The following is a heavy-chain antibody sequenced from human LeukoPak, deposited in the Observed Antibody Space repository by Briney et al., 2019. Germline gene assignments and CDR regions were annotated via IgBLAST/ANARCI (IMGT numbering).Heavy chain of an antibody. Sequence: GGSLRLSCVASGFTFSFYSMNWVRQAPGKGLEWVSSISRSSGYIHYADSVRGRFTISRDNAKNSLYLQMNSLRAEDTAVYYCARDGDTAMVTDYWGQGTLVTVSS. CDR3: ARDGDTAMVTDY. D-gene: IGHD5-18*01. J-gene: IGHJ4*02. V-gene: IGHV3-21*01. CDR2: ISRSSGYI. CDR1: GFTFSFYS.